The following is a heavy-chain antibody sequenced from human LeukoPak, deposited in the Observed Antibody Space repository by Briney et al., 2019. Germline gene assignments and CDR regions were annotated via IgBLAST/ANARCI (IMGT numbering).Heavy chain of an antibody. V-gene: IGHV1-18*03. Sequence: ASVKVSCKASGYTFTSYGISWVRQAPGQGLEWMGWISAYNGNTNYAQKLQGRVTMTTDTSTITAYMELRSLRPDDMAVYYCARSNRVGYCSSTSCYDYWGQGTLVTVSS. D-gene: IGHD2-2*03. J-gene: IGHJ4*02. CDR3: ARSNRVGYCSSTSCYDY. CDR1: GYTFTSYG. CDR2: ISAYNGNT.